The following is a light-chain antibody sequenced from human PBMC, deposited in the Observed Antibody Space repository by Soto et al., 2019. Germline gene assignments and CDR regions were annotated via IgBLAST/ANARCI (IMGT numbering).Light chain of an antibody. Sequence: QSALTQPASVSGSPGQSITISCTGTSSDIGGSNFVSWYQQHPGKAPKLMIRDVSIRPSGVSDRFSGSKSGNTASLTIFGLQPEDEADYFCSSYTRSSTLVLFGGGTKLTVL. CDR3: SSYTRSSTLVL. CDR2: DVS. V-gene: IGLV2-14*01. J-gene: IGLJ2*01. CDR1: SSDIGGSNF.